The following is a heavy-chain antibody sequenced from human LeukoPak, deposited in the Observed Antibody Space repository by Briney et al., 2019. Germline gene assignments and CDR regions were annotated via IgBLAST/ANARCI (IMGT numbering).Heavy chain of an antibody. CDR3: AKETIAVSGPNYFNY. CDR2: ILYDGSAK. D-gene: IGHD6-19*01. Sequence: PGGSLRLSCAAFGFTFSSYGMHWVRQAPGKGLEWLAVILYDGSAKYYADSVEGRFTVSRDNSMNTMYLQMNSLRAEDTAVYYCAKETIAVSGPNYFNYWGQGTLVTVSS. CDR1: GFTFSSYG. J-gene: IGHJ4*02. V-gene: IGHV3-30*18.